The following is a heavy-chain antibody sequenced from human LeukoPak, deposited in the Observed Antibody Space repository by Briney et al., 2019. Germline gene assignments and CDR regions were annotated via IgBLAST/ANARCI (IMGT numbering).Heavy chain of an antibody. J-gene: IGHJ4*02. D-gene: IGHD3-10*01. CDR2: ISYDGSTQ. CDR3: ARGAMVRGVQPYYFDY. CDR1: GFTFSSYG. Sequence: GGSLRLSCAASGFTFSSYGMHWVRQAPGKGLEWVAVISYDGSTQYYTDSVKGRFTISRDNAKNSLYLQMNSLRAEDTAVYFCARGAMVRGVQPYYFDYWAQGTLVTVSS. V-gene: IGHV3-30*03.